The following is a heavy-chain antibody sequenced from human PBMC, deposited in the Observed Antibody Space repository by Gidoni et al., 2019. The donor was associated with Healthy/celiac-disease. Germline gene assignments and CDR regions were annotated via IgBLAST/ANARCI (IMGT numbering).Heavy chain of an antibody. CDR1: GFTFSSYA. CDR2: ISGSGGST. D-gene: IGHD3-22*01. CDR3: AKGLGWMIEFDAFDI. J-gene: IGHJ3*02. Sequence: EVQLLESGGGWVQPGGSLRLSCAASGFTFSSYAMSWVRQAPGKGLELVSAISGSGGSTYYADSVKGRFTISRDNSKNTLYLQMNSLRAEDTAVYYCAKGLGWMIEFDAFDIWGQGTMVTVSS. V-gene: IGHV3-23*01.